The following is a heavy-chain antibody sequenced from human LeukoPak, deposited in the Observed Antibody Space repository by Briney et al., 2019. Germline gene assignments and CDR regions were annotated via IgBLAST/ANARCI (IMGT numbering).Heavy chain of an antibody. D-gene: IGHD3-10*01. CDR1: GGSISSYY. V-gene: IGHV4-59*08. CDR3: ARQGGSGSFDLDY. Sequence: PSETLSLTCTVSGGSISSYYWSWIRQPPGKGLEWIGYIYYSGSTNYNPSLKSRVTISVDTSKNQFSLKLSSVTAADTAVYYCARQGGSGSFDLDYWGQGTLVTVSS. CDR2: IYYSGST. J-gene: IGHJ4*02.